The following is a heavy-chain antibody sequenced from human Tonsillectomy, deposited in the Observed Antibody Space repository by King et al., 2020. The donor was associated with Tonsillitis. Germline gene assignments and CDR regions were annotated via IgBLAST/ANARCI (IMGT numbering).Heavy chain of an antibody. CDR3: TTGDSGYAFDI. CDR1: GFTFSNAW. V-gene: IGHV3-15*01. J-gene: IGHJ3*02. D-gene: IGHD5-12*01. CDR2: IKSKTDGGTT. Sequence: VQLVESGGGLVKPGGSLRLSCAASGFTFSNAWMSWGRQAPGKGLEWVGRIKSKTDGGTTDYAAPVKGRFTISRDDSKNTLYLQMNSLKTEDTAVYYCTTGDSGYAFDIWGQGTMVTVSS.